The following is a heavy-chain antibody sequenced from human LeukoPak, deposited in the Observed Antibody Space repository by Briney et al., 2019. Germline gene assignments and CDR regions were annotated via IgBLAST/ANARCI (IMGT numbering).Heavy chain of an antibody. J-gene: IGHJ4*02. CDR3: ASLSCSSTSCGIDY. Sequence: TGGSLRLSCAASGFTFSSYSMSWVRQAPGKGLEWVSSISSSSSYIYYADSVKGRFTISRDNAKNSLYLQMNSLRAEDTAVYYCASLSCSSTSCGIDYWGQGTLVTVSS. CDR2: ISSSSSYI. CDR1: GFTFSSYS. V-gene: IGHV3-21*01. D-gene: IGHD2-2*01.